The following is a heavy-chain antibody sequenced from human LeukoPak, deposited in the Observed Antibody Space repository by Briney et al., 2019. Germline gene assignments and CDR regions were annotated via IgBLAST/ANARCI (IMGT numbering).Heavy chain of an antibody. CDR3: ARDTAMGFRAFDI. D-gene: IGHD5-18*01. Sequence: GGSLRLSCAASGFTFSSYDMHWVRQATGKGLAWVSAIGTAGDTYYPGSVKGRFTISRENAKNSLYLQMNSLRAGDTAVYYCARDTAMGFRAFDIWGQGTMVTVSS. J-gene: IGHJ3*02. CDR2: IGTAGDT. V-gene: IGHV3-13*01. CDR1: GFTFSSYD.